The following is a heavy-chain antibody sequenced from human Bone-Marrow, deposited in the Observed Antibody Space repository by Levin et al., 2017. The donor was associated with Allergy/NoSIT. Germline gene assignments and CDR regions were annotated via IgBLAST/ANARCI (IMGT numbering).Heavy chain of an antibody. CDR3: AKDPFLEWLLFMGYFDY. CDR2: ISGSGGST. V-gene: IGHV3-23*01. D-gene: IGHD3-3*02. CDR1: GFTFSSYA. J-gene: IGHJ4*02. Sequence: GGSLRLSCAASGFTFSSYAMSWVRQAPGKGLEWVSAISGSGGSTYYADSVKGRFTISRDNSKNTLYLQMNSLRAEDTAVYYCAKDPFLEWLLFMGYFDYWGQGTLVTVSS.